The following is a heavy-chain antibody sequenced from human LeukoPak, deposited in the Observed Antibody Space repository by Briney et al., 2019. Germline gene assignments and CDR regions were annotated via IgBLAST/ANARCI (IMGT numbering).Heavy chain of an antibody. J-gene: IGHJ4*02. CDR1: GFTLSSNY. V-gene: IGHV3-53*01. D-gene: IGHD1-26*01. Sequence: GGSLRLSCAASGFTLSSNYMSWVRQAPGKGLEWVSVIYSGGSTYYSDSVTGRCTISRDNSKNTLYLQMNSLRAEDTAVYYCARAGSGSYGDFDYWGQGTLVTVSS. CDR3: ARAGSGSYGDFDY. CDR2: IYSGGST.